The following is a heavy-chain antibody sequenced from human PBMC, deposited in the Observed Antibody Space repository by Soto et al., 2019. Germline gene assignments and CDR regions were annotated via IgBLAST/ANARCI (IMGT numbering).Heavy chain of an antibody. Sequence: EVQLLESGGGLVQPGGSLRLSCAASGFTFSSYAMSWVRQAPGKGLEWVSAISGSGGSTYYADSVKGRFTISRDNSKNTLYLKMNSLRAEDTAVYYCAKHGSGSYYNGPGDWGQGTLVTVSS. D-gene: IGHD3-10*01. CDR3: AKHGSGSYYNGPGD. J-gene: IGHJ4*02. CDR1: GFTFSSYA. CDR2: ISGSGGST. V-gene: IGHV3-23*01.